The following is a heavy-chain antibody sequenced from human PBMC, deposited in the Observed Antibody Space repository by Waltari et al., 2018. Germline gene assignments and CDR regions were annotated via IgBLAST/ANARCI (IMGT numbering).Heavy chain of an antibody. J-gene: IGHJ4*02. V-gene: IGHV4-39*07. D-gene: IGHD6-13*01. Sequence: QLQLQESGPGLVKPSETLSLTCPVSGGSISSSSSYWGWIRQPPGKGLEWIGSIYYSGSTYYNPSLKSRVTISVDTSKNQFSLKLSSVTAADTAVYYCARDGQYSSSWYLDYWGQGTLVTVSS. CDR3: ARDGQYSSSWYLDY. CDR2: IYYSGST. CDR1: GGSISSSSSY.